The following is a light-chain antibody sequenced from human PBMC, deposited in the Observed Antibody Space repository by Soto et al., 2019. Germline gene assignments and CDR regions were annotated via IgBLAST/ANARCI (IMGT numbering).Light chain of an antibody. V-gene: IGLV2-14*01. CDR1: ASDVGAYDY. CDR2: EVR. J-gene: IGLJ1*01. Sequence: QSALTQPASVSGSPGQSITISCTGTASDVGAYDYVSWYQHHPGKPPKLLIFEVRDRPSGVSNRLSGSKSGNTASLTISGLQPEDEADYFCSSSTSSSTLVFGTVTKLTVL. CDR3: SSSTSSSTLV.